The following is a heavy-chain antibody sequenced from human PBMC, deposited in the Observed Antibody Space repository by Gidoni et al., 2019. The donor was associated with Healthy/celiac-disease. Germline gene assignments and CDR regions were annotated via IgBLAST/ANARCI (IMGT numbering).Heavy chain of an antibody. CDR1: GYTFTSYD. CDR3: ARDHLERRDAGEHFDY. CDR2: INPSGGST. Sequence: QVQLVQSGAEVQKPGASGKVSCKASGYTFTSYDMPWVRQAPGQGLEWMGIINPSGGSTSYAQKFRGRVTMPRDTSTSTVYMELSSLRSEDTAVYYCARDHLERRDAGEHFDYWGQGTLVTVSS. V-gene: IGHV1-46*01. D-gene: IGHD1-1*01. J-gene: IGHJ4*02.